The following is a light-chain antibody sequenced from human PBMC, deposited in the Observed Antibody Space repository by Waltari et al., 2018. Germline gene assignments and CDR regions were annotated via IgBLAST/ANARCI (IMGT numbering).Light chain of an antibody. J-gene: IGLJ3*02. CDR1: SGSLFTPSY. CDR2: QAN. CDR3: ALYMGSGIWV. V-gene: IGLV8-61*01. Sequence: QTVVTQEPSLSVSPGGTVTLPCPLRSGSLFTPSYATWYQPTPGRAPRTLVYQANARSSGVPDRFSGSILGNTAALTITGAQADDESDYYCALYMGSGIWVFGGGTRLTVL.